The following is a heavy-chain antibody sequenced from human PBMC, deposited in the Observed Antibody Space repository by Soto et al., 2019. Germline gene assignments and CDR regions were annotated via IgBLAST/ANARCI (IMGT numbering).Heavy chain of an antibody. D-gene: IGHD3-10*01. J-gene: IGHJ6*02. CDR1: GYTFTSYG. CDR3: APPLLWFGERAEDYGMDV. CDR2: ISAYNGNT. Sequence: QVQLVQSGAEVKKPGASVKVSCKASGYTFTSYGISWVRQAPGQGLEWMGWISAYNGNTNYAQKLQGRVTMTTDTSTSTAYMELRSLRSDDTAVYYCAPPLLWFGERAEDYGMDVWGQGTTVTVSS. V-gene: IGHV1-18*01.